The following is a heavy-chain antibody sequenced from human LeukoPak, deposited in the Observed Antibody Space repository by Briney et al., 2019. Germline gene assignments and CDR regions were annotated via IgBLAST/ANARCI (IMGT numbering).Heavy chain of an antibody. V-gene: IGHV4-38-2*02. CDR1: GYSISSGYY. Sequence: SETLSLTCTVSGYSISSGYYWGWIRQPPGKGLEWIGSIYYRGNTYYNPSLKSRVTISVDTSKNQFSLKLSSVTAADTAVYYCARLSDGDYFDYWGQGSLVTVSS. CDR3: ARLSDGDYFDY. J-gene: IGHJ4*02. D-gene: IGHD4-17*01. CDR2: IYYRGNT.